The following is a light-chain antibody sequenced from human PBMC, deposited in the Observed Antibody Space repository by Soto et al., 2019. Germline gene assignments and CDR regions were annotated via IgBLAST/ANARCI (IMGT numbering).Light chain of an antibody. CDR2: AAS. CDR1: QSISSY. V-gene: IGKV1-39*01. CDR3: QQSYSTPRT. Sequence: DIQMTQSPSSLSASVGDRVTITCRASQSISSYLNWYQQKPGKAPKLLIDAASNLQSGVPSRFSGSGSGTDFTLTISSLQPEDFATYYCQQSYSTPRTFGQGTKVEVK. J-gene: IGKJ1*01.